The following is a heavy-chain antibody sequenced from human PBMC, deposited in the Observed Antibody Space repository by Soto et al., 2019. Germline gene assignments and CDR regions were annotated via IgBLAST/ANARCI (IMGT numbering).Heavy chain of an antibody. Sequence: SETLSLTCTVSGGSISSGGYYWSWIRQPPGKGLEWIGYIYYSGSTYYNPSLKSRVTISVDTSKNQFSLKLSSVTAADTAVYYCARDGVMASSYYYYGMDVWGQGTTVTVSS. CDR2: IYYSGST. D-gene: IGHD2-21*01. CDR1: GGSISSGGYY. J-gene: IGHJ6*02. CDR3: ARDGVMASSYYYYGMDV. V-gene: IGHV4-30-4*01.